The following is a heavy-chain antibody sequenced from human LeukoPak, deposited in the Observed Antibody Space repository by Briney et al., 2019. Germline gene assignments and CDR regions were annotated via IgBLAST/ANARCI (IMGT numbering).Heavy chain of an antibody. Sequence: GGSLRLSCAASGFTFSSYSMNWVRQAPGKGLEWVSYISSSSSTIYYADSVKGRFTISRDNAKNSLYLQMNSLRDEDTAVYYCARDTGLIRYGDYAANWGQGTLVTVSS. CDR3: ARDTGLIRYGDYAAN. J-gene: IGHJ4*02. V-gene: IGHV3-48*02. CDR1: GFTFSSYS. D-gene: IGHD4-17*01. CDR2: ISSSSSTI.